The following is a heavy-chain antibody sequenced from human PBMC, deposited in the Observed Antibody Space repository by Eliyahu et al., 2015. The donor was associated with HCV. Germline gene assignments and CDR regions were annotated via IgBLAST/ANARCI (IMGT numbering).Heavy chain of an antibody. J-gene: IGHJ3*02. CDR1: GFTFSSYA. CDR2: ISGSGGST. V-gene: IGHV3-23*01. D-gene: IGHD3-22*01. Sequence: EVQLLESGGGLVQPGGSLRLSCAASGFTFSSYAMXWVRQAPGKGLEWVSAISGSGGSTYYADSVKGRFTISRDNSKNTLYLQMNSLRAEDTAVYYCAKELWGTTYYYDRDFAGAFDIWGQGTMVTVSS. CDR3: AKELWGTTYYYDRDFAGAFDI.